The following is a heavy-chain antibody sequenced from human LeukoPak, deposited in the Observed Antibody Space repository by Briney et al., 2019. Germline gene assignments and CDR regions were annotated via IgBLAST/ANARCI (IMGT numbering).Heavy chain of an antibody. D-gene: IGHD6-19*01. V-gene: IGHV4-34*01. J-gene: IGHJ6*02. CDR2: INHSGST. CDR3: AGSSGWPFYHYGMDV. Sequence: SETLSLTCAVYGGSFSGYYWSWIRQPPGKGLEWIGEINHSGSTNYNPSLKSRVTISVDTSKNQFSLKLSSVTAADTAVYYCAGSSGWPFYHYGMDVWGQGTTVTVSS. CDR1: GGSFSGYY.